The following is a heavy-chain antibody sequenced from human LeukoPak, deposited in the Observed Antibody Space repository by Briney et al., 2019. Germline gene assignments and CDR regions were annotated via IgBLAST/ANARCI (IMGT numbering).Heavy chain of an antibody. D-gene: IGHD3-10*01. CDR2: IIPIFNKT. CDR1: GGAFSSYG. J-gene: IGHJ5*02. Sequence: SVKVSCKASGGAFSSYGISWVRQAPGHGLEWMGGIIPIFNKTNSAQKFQGRVTITAAESTSTAYMELSSLRSDDTAVYYCARVGGSGDRWFDPWGQGTLVIVSS. V-gene: IGHV1-69*13. CDR3: ARVGGSGDRWFDP.